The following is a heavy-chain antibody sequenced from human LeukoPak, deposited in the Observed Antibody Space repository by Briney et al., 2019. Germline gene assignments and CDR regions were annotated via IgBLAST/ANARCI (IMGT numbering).Heavy chain of an antibody. Sequence: ASVKVSSKASGYTFTSYGISWVRQAPGQGLEWMGWISAYNGNTNYAQKLQGRVTMTTDTSTSTAYMELRSLRSDDTAVYYCARDPSPAAAGYFDIWGQGTMVTVSP. J-gene: IGHJ3*02. CDR1: GYTFTSYG. CDR3: ARDPSPAAAGYFDI. CDR2: ISAYNGNT. V-gene: IGHV1-18*01. D-gene: IGHD3-22*01.